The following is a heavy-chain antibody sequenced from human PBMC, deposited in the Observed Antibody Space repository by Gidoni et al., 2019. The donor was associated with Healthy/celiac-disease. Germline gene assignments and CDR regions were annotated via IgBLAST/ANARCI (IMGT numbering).Heavy chain of an antibody. CDR2: ISGSGGST. J-gene: IGHJ6*02. Sequence: EVQLLESGGGLVQPGGSLRLSFAASGFTFCPYPFSWVRQAPGKGLEWVSAISGSGGSTYYADSVKGRFTISRDNSKNTLYLQMNSLRAEDTAVYYCAKDGRGYYGDPFYYYYGMDVWGQGTTVTVSS. D-gene: IGHD4-17*01. CDR1: GFTFCPYP. CDR3: AKDGRGYYGDPFYYYYGMDV. V-gene: IGHV3-23*01.